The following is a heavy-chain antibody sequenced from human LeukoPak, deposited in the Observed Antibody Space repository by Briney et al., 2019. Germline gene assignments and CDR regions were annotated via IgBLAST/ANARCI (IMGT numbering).Heavy chain of an antibody. Sequence: GSVKVSCKASGYTFTGYYMHWVRQAPGQGLELMGWINPNSGGTNYAQKFQGRVTMTRDTSISTAYMELSRLRSDDTAVYYCARLDVAAQLLVDWGQGTLVTVSS. CDR2: INPNSGGT. V-gene: IGHV1-2*02. J-gene: IGHJ4*02. D-gene: IGHD6-6*01. CDR3: ARLDVAAQLLVD. CDR1: GYTFTGYY.